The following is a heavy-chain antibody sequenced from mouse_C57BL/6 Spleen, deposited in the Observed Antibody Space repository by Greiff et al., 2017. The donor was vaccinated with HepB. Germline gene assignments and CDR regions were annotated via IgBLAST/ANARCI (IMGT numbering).Heavy chain of an antibody. V-gene: IGHV1-54*01. D-gene: IGHD2-3*01. CDR2: INPGSGGT. Sequence: QVQLQQSGAELVRPGTSVKVSCKASGYAFTNYLIEWVKQRPGQGLEWIGVINPGSGGTNYNEKFKGKATLTADKSSSTAYMQLSSLTSEDSAVYFCARGYFSWFAYWGQGTLVTVSA. CDR3: ARGYFSWFAY. CDR1: GYAFTNYL. J-gene: IGHJ3*01.